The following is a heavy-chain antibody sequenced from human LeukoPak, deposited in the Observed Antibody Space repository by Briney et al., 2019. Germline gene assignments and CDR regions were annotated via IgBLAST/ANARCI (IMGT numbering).Heavy chain of an antibody. V-gene: IGHV1-8*01. D-gene: IGHD3-22*01. CDR3: ARHHSSGSQGFDY. J-gene: IGHJ4*02. CDR1: GYTFTSYH. Sequence: AASVKVSCKASGYTFTSYHIDWVRQAPGQGPEWMGWMNAESGHTGYAQNLEGRVTMTRDTSTNTAYMELRGLRSEDTAVYYCARHHSSGSQGFDYWGQGTLVTVSS. CDR2: MNAESGHT.